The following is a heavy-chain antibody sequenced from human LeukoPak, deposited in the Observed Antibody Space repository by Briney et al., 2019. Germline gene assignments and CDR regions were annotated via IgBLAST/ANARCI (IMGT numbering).Heavy chain of an antibody. J-gene: IGHJ4*02. Sequence: ASVTVSCTASGYTFTTYGISWVRQAPGQGLEWMGWISAYNGNTKYAQKFQGRVTMTRDTSISTAYMELSRLRSDDTAMYYCARASPINDYGDYVSVFDYWGQGTLVTVSS. CDR3: ARASPINDYGDYVSVFDY. D-gene: IGHD4-17*01. CDR2: ISAYNGNT. CDR1: GYTFTTYG. V-gene: IGHV1-18*01.